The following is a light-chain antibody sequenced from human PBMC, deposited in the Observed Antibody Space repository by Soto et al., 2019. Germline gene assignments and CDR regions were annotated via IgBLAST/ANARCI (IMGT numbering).Light chain of an antibody. J-gene: IGKJ1*01. Sequence: IVLTQSPGTLSLSPGEGATLSCRASQSVRSSYLAWYQRKPGQTPRLLIYGASSRATGIPDRFSGSGSGTDFTLTISRLEPEDFAVYYCQQYSSSPPTFGQGTKVDIK. CDR3: QQYSSSPPT. CDR1: QSVRSSY. CDR2: GAS. V-gene: IGKV3-20*01.